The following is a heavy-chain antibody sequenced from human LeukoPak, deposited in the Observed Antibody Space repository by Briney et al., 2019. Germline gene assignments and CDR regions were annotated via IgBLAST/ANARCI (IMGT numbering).Heavy chain of an antibody. CDR2: IYYSGST. D-gene: IGHD5-24*01. V-gene: IGHV4-59*01. J-gene: IGHJ4*02. Sequence: SETLSLTCTVSGGSISSYYWSWIRQPPGKGLEWIGYIYYSGSTNYNPSLKSRVTISVDNSKNQFSLKLSSVTAADTAVYYCARVAGDGYKPDFDYWGQGTLVTVSS. CDR3: ARVAGDGYKPDFDY. CDR1: GGSISSYY.